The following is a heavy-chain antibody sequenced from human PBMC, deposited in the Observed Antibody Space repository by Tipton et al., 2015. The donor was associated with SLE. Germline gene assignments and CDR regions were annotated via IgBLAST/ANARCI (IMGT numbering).Heavy chain of an antibody. J-gene: IGHJ4*02. D-gene: IGHD3-3*01. V-gene: IGHV4-31*03. Sequence: TLSLTCTVSGGSISSGGYYWSWIRQHPGKGLEWIGYIYYSGSTYYNPSLKSRVTISVDTSKNQFSLKLSSVTAADTAVYYCARQSRDFWSGSPLGYFDYWGQGTLVTVSS. CDR2: IYYSGST. CDR1: GGSISSGGYY. CDR3: ARQSRDFWSGSPLGYFDY.